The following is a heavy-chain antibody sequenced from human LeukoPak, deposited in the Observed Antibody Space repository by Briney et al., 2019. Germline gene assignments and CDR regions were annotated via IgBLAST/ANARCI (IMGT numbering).Heavy chain of an antibody. V-gene: IGHV4-59*11. J-gene: IGHJ6*03. Sequence: PSETLSLTCTVSGRLISSHYWSWIWQPPGKGLEWIGYIYYSGSTNYNPSLKSRVTISVDTSKNQFSLKLSSVTAADTAVYYFARRPAQCIAVAGNPFCCYYYGYVWGKGATVIVSS. CDR2: IYYSGST. CDR1: GRLISSHY. D-gene: IGHD6-19*01. CDR3: ARRPAQCIAVAGNPFCCYYYGYV.